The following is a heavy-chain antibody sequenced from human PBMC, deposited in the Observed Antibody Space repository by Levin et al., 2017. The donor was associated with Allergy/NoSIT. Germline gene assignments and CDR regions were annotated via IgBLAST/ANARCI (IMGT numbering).Heavy chain of an antibody. CDR3: ATLGPSY. CDR1: GVSLSSFY. V-gene: IGHV4-34*01. Sequence: KPGGSLRLSCGVYGVSLSSFYWGWIRQAPGKGLEWIGEINHNGVTRYHPSLESRVTISVDTSNNQFSLRLTSVTAADTAVYYCATLGPSYWGQGTPVTVSS. J-gene: IGHJ4*02. CDR2: INHNGVT.